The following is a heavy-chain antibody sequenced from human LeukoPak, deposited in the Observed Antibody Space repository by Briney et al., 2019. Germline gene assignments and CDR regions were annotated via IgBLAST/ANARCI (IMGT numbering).Heavy chain of an antibody. V-gene: IGHV4-38-2*02. CDR1: GYSISSGYY. CDR3: ASTITVTTDY. CDR2: IYHSGSV. J-gene: IGHJ4*02. Sequence: SETLSLTCTVSGYSISSGYYWGWIRQPPGKGLEWIGSIYHSGSVYFNPSLKSRVTISVDTSNNQFSLKLSSVTAADTAVYYCASTITVTTDYWGQGTLVTISS. D-gene: IGHD4-17*01.